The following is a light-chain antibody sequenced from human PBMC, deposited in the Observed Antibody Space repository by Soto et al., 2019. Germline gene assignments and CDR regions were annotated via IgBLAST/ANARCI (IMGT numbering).Light chain of an antibody. V-gene: IGKV3-15*01. Sequence: EIVMTQSPATLSVSPGERATLSRRASQGVSSNLAWYQQKPGQAPRLLIYGASTRATGIPARFSGSGSGTEFTLTISSLQSEDFAVYYCQQYNNWWTFGQGTKV. CDR1: QGVSSN. CDR2: GAS. CDR3: QQYNNWWT. J-gene: IGKJ1*01.